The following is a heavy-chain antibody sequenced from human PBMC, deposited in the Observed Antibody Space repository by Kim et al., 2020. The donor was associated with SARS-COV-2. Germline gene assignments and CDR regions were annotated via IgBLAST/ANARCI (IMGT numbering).Heavy chain of an antibody. CDR3: ARQYDSGYDLFDYFDY. CDR1: GFTFSSYG. J-gene: IGHJ4*02. V-gene: IGHV3-30*03. D-gene: IGHD5-12*01. CDR2: ISYDGSNK. Sequence: GGSLRLSCAASGFTFSSYGMHWVRQAPGKGLEWVAVISYDGSNKYYADSVKGRFTISRDNSKNTLYLQMNSLRAEDTAVYYCARQYDSGYDLFDYFDYWGQGTLVTVSS.